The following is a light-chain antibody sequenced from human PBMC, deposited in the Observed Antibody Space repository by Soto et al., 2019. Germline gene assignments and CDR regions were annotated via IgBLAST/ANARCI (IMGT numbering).Light chain of an antibody. CDR2: DAS. CDR3: QQYNSYL. CDR1: QSISSW. J-gene: IGKJ2*01. V-gene: IGKV1-5*01. Sequence: DIQMTQSPSTLSASVGDRVTITCRASQSISSWLAWYQQKPGKAPKLLIYDASSLESGVPSRFSGSGSGTEFTLTISTLQPDDFATYYCQQYNSYLFGQGTKLEIK.